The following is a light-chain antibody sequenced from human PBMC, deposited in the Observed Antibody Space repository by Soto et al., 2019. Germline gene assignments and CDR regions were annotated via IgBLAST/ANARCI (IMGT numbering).Light chain of an antibody. CDR2: GAS. CDR1: QTVYSN. J-gene: IGKJ4*01. Sequence: EIVMAQSPATLSVSPGEGATLSCRASQTVYSNLAWYQQKPGRAPRPLIDGASTRATGIPARFSGSGSGTEFTLTISSLQSEDFAVYYCQQYNKWPLTFGGGTKVEIK. V-gene: IGKV3-15*01. CDR3: QQYNKWPLT.